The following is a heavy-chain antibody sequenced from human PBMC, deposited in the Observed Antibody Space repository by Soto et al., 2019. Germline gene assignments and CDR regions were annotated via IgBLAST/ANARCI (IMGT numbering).Heavy chain of an antibody. CDR3: GKDRRASVTTSYPGGYYCAS. V-gene: IGHV3-9*01. D-gene: IGHD3-16*01. J-gene: IGHJ4*02. CDR1: GFTFEDFA. CDR2: VSWNSNEI. Sequence: EEQLVESGGGLVQPGRSLRLSCAASGFTFEDFAMHWVRQVPGKGLEWVSGVSWNSNEIDYADSATGRFTISRDNAKNSLVLQMNSMRPEDTADYYCGKDRRASVTTSYPGGYYCASWGQATLVPVSS.